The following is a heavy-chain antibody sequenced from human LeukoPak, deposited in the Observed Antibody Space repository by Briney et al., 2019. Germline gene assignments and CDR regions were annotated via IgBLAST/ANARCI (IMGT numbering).Heavy chain of an antibody. CDR3: ASSSPGYYYGMDD. Sequence: GGSLRLSCAASGFTFSSCSMNWVRQAPGKGLEWVSYISCSSITIYYADSVKGRFTISRDNAKNSLYLQINSLRAEDTVVYYCASSSPGYYYGMDDWGQGTMVTVSS. D-gene: IGHD6-6*01. V-gene: IGHV3-48*01. CDR2: ISCSSITI. CDR1: GFTFSSCS. J-gene: IGHJ6*02.